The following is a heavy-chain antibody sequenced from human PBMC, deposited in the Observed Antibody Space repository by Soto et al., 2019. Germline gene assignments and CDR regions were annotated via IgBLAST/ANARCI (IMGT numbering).Heavy chain of an antibody. J-gene: IGHJ6*02. D-gene: IGHD3-3*01. CDR1: GFSLSTRGMG. CDR2: IYWNDDP. Sequence: SGPTLVNPTETLTLTCTFSGFSLSTRGMGVAWIRQPPGRALEWLALIYWNDDPRYSPSLKSRLTITKDTTKNQVVLTMTNMDPVDTATYYCAKDPPWTVGPLAMDVWGQGTTVTVSS. V-gene: IGHV2-5*01. CDR3: AKDPPWTVGPLAMDV.